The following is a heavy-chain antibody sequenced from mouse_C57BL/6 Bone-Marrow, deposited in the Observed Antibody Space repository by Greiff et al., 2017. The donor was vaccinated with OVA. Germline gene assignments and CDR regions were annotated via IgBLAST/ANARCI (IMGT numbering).Heavy chain of an antibody. D-gene: IGHD1-1*01. CDR1: GFSLTSYG. J-gene: IGHJ1*03. CDR2: IWRGGST. V-gene: IGHV2-5*01. Sequence: QVQLQQSGPGLVQPSQSLSITCTVSGFSLTSYGVHWVRQSPGKGLEWLGVIWRGGSTDSNAAFMSRLSITKNNSKSHVFFRMNSLQADDTAIYYCAKQGFRATVVDTGYFDVWGTGTTVTVSS. CDR3: AKQGFRATVVDTGYFDV.